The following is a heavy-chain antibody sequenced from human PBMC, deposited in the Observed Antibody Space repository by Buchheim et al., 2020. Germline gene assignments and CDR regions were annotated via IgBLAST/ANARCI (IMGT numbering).Heavy chain of an antibody. CDR2: IHYSGST. V-gene: IGHV4-31*03. J-gene: IGHJ6*02. CDR1: GGSISSGGYY. D-gene: IGHD3-22*01. CDR3: ARDSPLSGYYPDYSYYGMDV. Sequence: QVQLQESGPGLVKPSQTLSLTCTVSGGSISSGGYYWSWIRQHPGKGLEWIGYIHYSGSTYYNPSLTSRVIISVDTSENQFFLKLSSVTAADTAVYYCARDSPLSGYYPDYSYYGMDVWGQGTT.